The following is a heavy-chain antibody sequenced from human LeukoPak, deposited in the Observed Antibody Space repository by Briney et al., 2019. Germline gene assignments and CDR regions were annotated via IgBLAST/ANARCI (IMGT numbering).Heavy chain of an antibody. CDR2: IYHSGNT. J-gene: IGHJ4*02. CDR3: ARDSSGAGTVGATSAY. D-gene: IGHD1-26*01. Sequence: PSETLSLTCAVSGGSISSSNWWSWVRQPPGKGLEWIGEIYHSGNTYYNPSLKSRVTISVDTSKNQFSLRLSSVTAADTAVYYCARDSSGAGTVGATSAYWGQGTLVTVSS. CDR1: GGSISSSNW. V-gene: IGHV4-4*02.